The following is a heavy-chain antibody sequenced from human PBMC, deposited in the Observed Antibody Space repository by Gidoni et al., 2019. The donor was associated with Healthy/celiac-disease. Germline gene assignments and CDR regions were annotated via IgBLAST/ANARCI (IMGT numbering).Heavy chain of an antibody. CDR2: ISATAYST. Sequence: EVKLLASGGGLVQPGGSLRISCEASGFTFSHYAMSWVRQAPGKGLEWVSCISATAYSTYYADSVKGRFTISRDNSKNTLYLQMNSLRAEDTAVYYCAKNRMYSYYNMDVWGQGTTVTVSS. J-gene: IGHJ6*02. V-gene: IGHV3-23*01. CDR1: GFTFSHYA. CDR3: AKNRMYSYYNMDV.